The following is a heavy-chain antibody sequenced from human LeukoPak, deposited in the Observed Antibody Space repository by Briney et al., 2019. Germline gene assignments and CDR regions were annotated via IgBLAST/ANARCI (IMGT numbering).Heavy chain of an antibody. V-gene: IGHV1-2*02. Sequence: GASVKVSCKXSGYTFADYYIHWVRQAPGQGLEWMGKINPNTGGTDYSQRFQGRVTMTRDTSISTAYMELGSLRSDDTAIYYCARTRTVTTELMRAFEIWGQGTMVTVSS. CDR2: INPNTGGT. D-gene: IGHD4-17*01. J-gene: IGHJ3*02. CDR1: GYTFADYY. CDR3: ARTRTVTTELMRAFEI.